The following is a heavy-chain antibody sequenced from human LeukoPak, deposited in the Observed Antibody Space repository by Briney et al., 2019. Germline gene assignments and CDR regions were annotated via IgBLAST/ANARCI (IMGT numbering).Heavy chain of an antibody. V-gene: IGHV1-69*13. CDR3: ARDYYYDSSGLRGYFDY. CDR1: GGTFSSYA. Sequence: ASVKVSCKASGGTFSSYAISWVRQAPGQGLEWMGGIIPIFGTANYAQKFQGRVTITADESTSTAYMELSSLRSEDTAVYYCARDYYYDSSGLRGYFDYWGQGTLVTVSS. J-gene: IGHJ4*02. D-gene: IGHD3-22*01. CDR2: IIPIFGTA.